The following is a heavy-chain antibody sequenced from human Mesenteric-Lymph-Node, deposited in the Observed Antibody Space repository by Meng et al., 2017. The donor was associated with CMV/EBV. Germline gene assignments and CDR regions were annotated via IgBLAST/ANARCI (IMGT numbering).Heavy chain of an antibody. J-gene: IGHJ6*02. CDR1: GFPFNSYA. D-gene: IGHD2-2*01. V-gene: IGHV3-30*04. Sequence: GESLKIPCAASGFPFNSYAMHWVRQAPGKGLEWVAIISYDGSTRDYADSVKGRFTISRDNSKNTLNLQMNSLSAGDTAVYYCARDQQYQPYYSGLDLWGQGITVTVSS. CDR2: ISYDGSTR. CDR3: ARDQQYQPYYSGLDL.